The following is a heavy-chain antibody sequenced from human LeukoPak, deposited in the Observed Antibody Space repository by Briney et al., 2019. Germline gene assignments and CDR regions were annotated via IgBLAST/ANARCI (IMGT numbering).Heavy chain of an antibody. J-gene: IGHJ2*01. V-gene: IGHV3-74*01. CDR2: INPDGYDT. CDR3: ARVGDHFHWNLDL. CDR1: GFTFSNSW. D-gene: IGHD3-3*02. Sequence: GGSLRLSCKGSGFTFSNSWMHWVRQAPGKGLVWVSRINPDGYDTNYADSVRGRFTISRDNAKNTVYLQMNSLRAEDTAVYYCARVGDHFHWNLDLWGRGTLVTVSS.